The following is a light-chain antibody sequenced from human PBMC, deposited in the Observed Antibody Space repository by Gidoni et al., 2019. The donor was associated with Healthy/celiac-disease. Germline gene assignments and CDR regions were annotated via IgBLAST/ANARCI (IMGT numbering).Light chain of an antibody. CDR3: QQRSNWPIN. J-gene: IGKJ5*01. CDR2: DAS. CDR1: QSVSSY. V-gene: IGKV3-11*01. Sequence: EIVLTQSPATLSWSPGERATLSCRASQSVSSYLAWYQQKPGQAPRLLIYDASNRATGIPARFSGSGSGTDFTLTISSLEPEDFAVDYCQQRSNWPINFGQGTRLEIK.